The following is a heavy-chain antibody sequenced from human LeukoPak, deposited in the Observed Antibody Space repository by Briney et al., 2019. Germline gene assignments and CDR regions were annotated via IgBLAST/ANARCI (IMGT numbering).Heavy chain of an antibody. J-gene: IGHJ4*02. CDR1: GGSISSYY. D-gene: IGHD2-2*01. CDR3: AGHCSSTSYYGAVAGTFDY. CDR2: IYTSGST. Sequence: SETLSLTCTVSGGSISSYYWSWIRQPAGKGLEWIGRIYTSGSTNYNPSLKSRVTMSVDTSKNQFSLKLSSVTAADTAVYYCAGHCSSTSYYGAVAGTFDYWGQGTLVTVSS. V-gene: IGHV4-4*07.